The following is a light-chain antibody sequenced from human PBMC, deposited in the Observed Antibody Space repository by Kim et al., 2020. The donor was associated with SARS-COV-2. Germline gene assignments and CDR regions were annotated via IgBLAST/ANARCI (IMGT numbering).Light chain of an antibody. CDR2: AVS. Sequence: TLSASVRDTVTITCRASQSITSGLAWYQQKPGKAPKLLIYAVSSLDSGVPSRFSGSGSGTQFTLTISSLQPDDFATYYCQQHNGYFGGGTKVDIK. V-gene: IGKV1-5*01. CDR3: QQHNGY. J-gene: IGKJ4*01. CDR1: QSITSG.